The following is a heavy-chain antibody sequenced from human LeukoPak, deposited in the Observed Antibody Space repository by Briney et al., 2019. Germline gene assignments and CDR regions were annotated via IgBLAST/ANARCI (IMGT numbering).Heavy chain of an antibody. V-gene: IGHV3-74*01. Sequence: TGGSLRLSCAASGFTFSSYWMHWVRQAPGKGLVWVSRINSDGSSTSYADSVKGRFTISRDNAKNTLNLQMNSLRAEDTAVYYCARTKYGSALDYWGQGTLVTVSS. CDR1: GFTFSSYW. J-gene: IGHJ4*02. CDR2: INSDGSST. D-gene: IGHD3-10*01. CDR3: ARTKYGSALDY.